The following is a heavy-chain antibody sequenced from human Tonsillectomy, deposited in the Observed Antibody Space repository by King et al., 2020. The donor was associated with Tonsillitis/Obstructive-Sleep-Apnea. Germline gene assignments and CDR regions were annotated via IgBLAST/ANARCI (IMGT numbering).Heavy chain of an antibody. D-gene: IGHD6-19*01. CDR1: GFTFSNYD. CDR3: ARGGVRLSPVDY. Sequence: QLVQSGGGLVQPGGSLRLSCAASGFTFSNYDMHWVRQATGKGLEWVSAIGTAGDTYYPGSVKGRFTISRENAKNSLYLQMNSLRAGDTAVYYCARGGVRLSPVDYWGQGTLVTVSS. V-gene: IGHV3-13*01. J-gene: IGHJ4*02. CDR2: IGTAGDT.